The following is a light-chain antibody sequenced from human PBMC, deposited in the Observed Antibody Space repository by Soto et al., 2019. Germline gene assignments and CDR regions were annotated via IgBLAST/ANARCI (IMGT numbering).Light chain of an antibody. J-gene: IGKJ1*01. CDR2: GAY. V-gene: IGKV3-20*01. CDR1: QSVSNNY. Sequence: EIVWPQSPGTLSLSPGESSPPSCMASQSVSNNYLAWYQQKPGQAPRLLIYGAYNRATGIKDRFSGSGSGTDFTLTIRRLEPEEFAVYYCQQYVSSPWAFGQGTKVDI. CDR3: QQYVSSPWA.